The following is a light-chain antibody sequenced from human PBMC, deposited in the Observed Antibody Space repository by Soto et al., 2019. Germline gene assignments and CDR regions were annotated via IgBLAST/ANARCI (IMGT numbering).Light chain of an antibody. CDR2: QTS. J-gene: IGKJ1*01. CDR1: QYINTR. CDR3: HQRQSWPRT. Sequence: EIVLTPSPATLSSFPGDRVTLYCRASQYINTRLAWYQHRPGQAPRLLIYQTSIRAAGIPARFSASGSGTDFTLTISDVQPEDFALYYCHQRQSWPRTFGQGTKVDIK. V-gene: IGKV3-11*01.